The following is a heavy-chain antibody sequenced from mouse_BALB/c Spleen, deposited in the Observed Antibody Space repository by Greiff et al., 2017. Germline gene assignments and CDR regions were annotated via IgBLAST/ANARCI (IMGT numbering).Heavy chain of an antibody. J-gene: IGHJ4*01. D-gene: IGHD2-4*01. CDR2: IYPGSGST. Sequence: QVQLQQPGAELVKPGTSVKLSCKASGYTFTSYWINWVKLRPGQGLEWIGDIYPGSGSTNYNEKFKSKATLTVDTSSSTAYMQLSSLASEDSALYYCARTDYDDYAMDYWGQGTSVTVSS. V-gene: IGHV1-55*01. CDR3: ARTDYDDYAMDY. CDR1: GYTFTSYW.